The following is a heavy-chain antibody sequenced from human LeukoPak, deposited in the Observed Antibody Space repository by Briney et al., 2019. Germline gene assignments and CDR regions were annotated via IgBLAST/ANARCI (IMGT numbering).Heavy chain of an antibody. Sequence: ASVKVSCKASGGTFSSYAISWVRQAPGQGLEWMGWISAYNGNTNYAQKLQGRVTMTTDTSTSTAYMELRSLRSDDTAVYYCARDSSIAVAGTGPGYWGQGTLVTVSS. J-gene: IGHJ4*02. CDR3: ARDSSIAVAGTGPGY. CDR1: GGTFSSYA. V-gene: IGHV1-18*01. CDR2: ISAYNGNT. D-gene: IGHD6-19*01.